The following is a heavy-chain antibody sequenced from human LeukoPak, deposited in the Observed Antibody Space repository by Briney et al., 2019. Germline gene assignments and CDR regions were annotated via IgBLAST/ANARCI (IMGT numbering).Heavy chain of an antibody. Sequence: PSETLSLTCAVSGGSISSSNWWSWVRQPPGKGLEWIGEIYHSGSTNYNPSLKSRVTISVDKSKNQFSLKLSSVTAADTAVYYCAGALDLRSWFDPWGQGTLVTVSS. V-gene: IGHV4-4*02. CDR2: IYHSGST. CDR3: AGALDLRSWFDP. CDR1: GGSISSSNW. D-gene: IGHD1-7*01. J-gene: IGHJ5*02.